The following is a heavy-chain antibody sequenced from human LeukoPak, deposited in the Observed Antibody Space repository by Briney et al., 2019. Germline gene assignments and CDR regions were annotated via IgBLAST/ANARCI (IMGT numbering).Heavy chain of an antibody. CDR1: GFPVSSNY. J-gene: IGHJ3*02. V-gene: IGHV3-53*01. CDR2: IYSGGST. D-gene: IGHD6-6*01. Sequence: GGSLRLSCAASGFPVSSNYMNWVRQAPGKGLEWVSGIYSGGSTYYADSVKGRFTISRDNSKNTLYLQMNSLRAEDTAVYYCAKPKYSSSVDAFDIWGQGTMVTVSS. CDR3: AKPKYSSSVDAFDI.